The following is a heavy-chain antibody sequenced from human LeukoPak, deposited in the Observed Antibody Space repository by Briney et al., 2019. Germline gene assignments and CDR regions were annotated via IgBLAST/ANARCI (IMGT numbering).Heavy chain of an antibody. J-gene: IGHJ3*02. D-gene: IGHD3-22*01. CDR2: IYTSGST. Sequence: PSETLSLTCTVSGGSISSYYWSWIRQPAGKGLEWIGRIYTSGSTNYNPSLKSRVTMSVDTSKNQFSLKLSSVTAADTAVYYCARDGYYDSSGYFLSPDAFDIWGQGTMVTVSS. V-gene: IGHV4-4*07. CDR3: ARDGYYDSSGYFLSPDAFDI. CDR1: GGSISSYY.